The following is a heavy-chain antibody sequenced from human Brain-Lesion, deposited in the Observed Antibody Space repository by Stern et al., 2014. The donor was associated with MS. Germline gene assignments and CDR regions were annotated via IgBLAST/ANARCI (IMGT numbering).Heavy chain of an antibody. J-gene: IGHJ4*02. CDR1: GGSISSGSDY. CDR2: IHPSGSA. CDR3: ASGYRIFDY. Sequence: VQLVESGPGLVKPSQTLSLTCTVSGGSISSGSDYWSWIRQPVGKGLEWIGRIHPSGSAFYTPPLKSRVTISTDTSMTQFSLELNSATAADTAIYYCASGYRIFDYWGQGILVTVSS. V-gene: IGHV4-61*02. D-gene: IGHD5-18*01.